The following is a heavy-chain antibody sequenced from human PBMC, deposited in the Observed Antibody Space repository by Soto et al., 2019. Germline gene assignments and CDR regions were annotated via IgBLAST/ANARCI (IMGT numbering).Heavy chain of an antibody. Sequence: ASVKVSCKASGYTFTSYYMHWVRQAPGQGLEWMGIINPSGGSTSYAQKFQGRVTMTRDTSTSTVYMELSSLRSEDTAVYYCALAAYDILTGYYMYNWFDPWGQGTLVTVS. J-gene: IGHJ5*02. D-gene: IGHD3-9*01. V-gene: IGHV1-46*03. CDR1: GYTFTSYY. CDR3: ALAAYDILTGYYMYNWFDP. CDR2: INPSGGST.